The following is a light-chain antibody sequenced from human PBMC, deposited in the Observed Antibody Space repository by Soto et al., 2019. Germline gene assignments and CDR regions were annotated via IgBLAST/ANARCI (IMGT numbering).Light chain of an antibody. J-gene: IGKJ1*01. CDR3: QQYNNWPWT. CDR1: QSVSSSY. V-gene: IGKV3-20*01. CDR2: GAS. Sequence: EIVLTQSPGTLSLSPGERATLSCRASQSVSSSYLAWHQQKPGQAPRLLIYGASSRATGIPDRFSGSGSGTEFTLTISSLQSEDFAVYYCQQYNNWPWTFGQGTKVDIK.